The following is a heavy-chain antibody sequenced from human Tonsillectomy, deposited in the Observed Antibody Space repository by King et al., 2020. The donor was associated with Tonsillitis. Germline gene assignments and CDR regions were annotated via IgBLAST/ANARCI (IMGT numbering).Heavy chain of an antibody. Sequence: QLQESGPGLVKPSETLSLTCTVSGGSISRSRHYWGWIRQPPGKGLEWIGTINYSGSTNYNPSLKSRVTMSVDTSKNQFSLKLNSVTAADTAVFDCARQGRQLVQGDGFDPWGQGTLVTVSS. CDR2: INYSGST. V-gene: IGHV4-39*01. D-gene: IGHD6-13*01. CDR1: GGSISRSRHY. J-gene: IGHJ5*02. CDR3: ARQGRQLVQGDGFDP.